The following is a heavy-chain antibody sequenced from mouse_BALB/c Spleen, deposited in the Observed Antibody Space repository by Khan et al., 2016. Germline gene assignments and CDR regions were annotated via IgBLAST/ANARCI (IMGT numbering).Heavy chain of an antibody. J-gene: IGHJ2*01. CDR2: IHPGGGGS. CDR3: AKGLRRGYYFDA. V-gene: IGHV1-15*01. D-gene: IGHD2-4*01. CDR1: GYTFTDYE. Sequence: LVESGAELVRPGASVKLSCKALGYTFTDYEMHWVKQTPVHGLEWIGAIHPGGGGSAYNQKFKVRATLTADKSSSTAYMELSSLTSEDSAVYYCAKGLRRGYYFDAWGQGTTLTVSS.